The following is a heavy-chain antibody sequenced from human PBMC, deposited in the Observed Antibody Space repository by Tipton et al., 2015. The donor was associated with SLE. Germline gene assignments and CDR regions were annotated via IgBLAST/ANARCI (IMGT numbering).Heavy chain of an antibody. CDR1: GGSFSDYY. V-gene: IGHV4-34*01. Sequence: TLSLTCAVYGGSFSDYYWTWIRQPPGKGLEWIGSIYYSGSTYYNPSLKSRVTISVDTSKNQFSLKLSSVTAADTAVYYCARVVNWDWYFDLWGRGTLVTVSS. CDR3: ARVVNWDWYFDL. D-gene: IGHD1-1*01. CDR2: IYYSGST. J-gene: IGHJ2*01.